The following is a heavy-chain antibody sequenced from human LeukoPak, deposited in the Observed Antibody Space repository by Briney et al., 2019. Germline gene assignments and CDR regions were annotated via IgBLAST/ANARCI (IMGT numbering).Heavy chain of an antibody. CDR3: AKESGSGWYGPTLIH. Sequence: PGGSLRLSCAASGFTFSSYGMHWVRQAPGKGLEWVAVIWYDGSNKYYADSVKGRFTISRDNSKNTLYLQMNSLRAEDTAVYYCAKESGSGWYGPTLIHWGKGTTVTVSS. V-gene: IGHV3-30*02. CDR1: GFTFSSYG. CDR2: IWYDGSNK. D-gene: IGHD6-19*01. J-gene: IGHJ6*04.